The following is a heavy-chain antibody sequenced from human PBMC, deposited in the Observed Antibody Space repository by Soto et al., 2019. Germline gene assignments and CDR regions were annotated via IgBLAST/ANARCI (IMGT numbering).Heavy chain of an antibody. J-gene: IGHJ3*02. Sequence: QVQLVESGGGVVQPGRSLRLSCAASGFTFSSYAMHWVRQAPGKGLEWVAVISYDGSNKYYADSVKGRFTISRDNSKNTLYLQMSSLRAEDTAVYYCAREGRGDAFDIWGQGTMVTVSS. CDR2: ISYDGSNK. CDR3: AREGRGDAFDI. V-gene: IGHV3-30-3*01. CDR1: GFTFSSYA.